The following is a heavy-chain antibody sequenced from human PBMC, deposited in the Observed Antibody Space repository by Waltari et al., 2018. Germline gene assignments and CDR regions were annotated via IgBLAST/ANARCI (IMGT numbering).Heavy chain of an antibody. CDR3: ARVDGYCSSTSCYHHYYYYYGMDV. Sequence: QVQLQQWGAGLLKPSETLSLTCAVYGGSFSGYYWSWIRQPPGKGLVWIGEINHSGSTNYNPSLKSRVTISVDTSKNQFSLKLSSVTAADTAVYYCARVDGYCSSTSCYHHYYYYYGMDVWGQGTTVTVSS. CDR1: GGSFSGYY. D-gene: IGHD2-2*01. CDR2: INHSGST. J-gene: IGHJ6*02. V-gene: IGHV4-34*01.